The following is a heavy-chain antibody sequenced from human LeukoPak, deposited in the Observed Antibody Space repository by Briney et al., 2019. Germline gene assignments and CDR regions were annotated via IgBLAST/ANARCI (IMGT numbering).Heavy chain of an antibody. CDR3: VKDPGYGDFPFYYFDY. J-gene: IGHJ4*02. V-gene: IGHV3-23*01. CDR1: GFTFSSYA. D-gene: IGHD4-17*01. CDR2: ISGSGGST. Sequence: PGGSLRLSCAASGFTFSSYAMSWFRQAPGKGLEWVSLISGSGGSTYYADSVKGRLTISRDNSKTTLYLQMNDLRAEDTAVYYCVKDPGYGDFPFYYFDYWGQGTLVTVSS.